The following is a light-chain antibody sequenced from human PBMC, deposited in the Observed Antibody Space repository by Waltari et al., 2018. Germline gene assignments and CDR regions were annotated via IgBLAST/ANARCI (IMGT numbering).Light chain of an antibody. Sequence: DVVVTQSPDSLPVSLGETATINCKSSRSVLYSSDNRHYLAWYQQKPGQPPNLLIYWSSTRESGVPDRFTGSGSGTDFTLTISSLQAEDVAVYYCQQYYSPLSFTFGQGTKVEIK. CDR3: QQYYSPLSFT. CDR1: RSVLYSSDNRHY. CDR2: WSS. J-gene: IGKJ2*01. V-gene: IGKV4-1*01.